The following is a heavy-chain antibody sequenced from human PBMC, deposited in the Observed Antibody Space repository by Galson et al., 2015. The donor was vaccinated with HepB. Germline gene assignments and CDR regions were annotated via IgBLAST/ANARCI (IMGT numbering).Heavy chain of an antibody. D-gene: IGHD3-22*01. CDR1: GFTFSSYA. CDR3: ARDPWYYDSSGYLQRYFDY. CDR2: ISGGSGST. J-gene: IGHJ4*02. V-gene: IGHV3-23*01. Sequence: SLRLSCAASGFTFSSYAMSWVRQAPGKGLEWVSAISGGSGSTYYADSGKGRFTISRDNSKNTLYLQMNSLRAEDTAVYYCARDPWYYDSSGYLQRYFDYWGQGTLVTVSS.